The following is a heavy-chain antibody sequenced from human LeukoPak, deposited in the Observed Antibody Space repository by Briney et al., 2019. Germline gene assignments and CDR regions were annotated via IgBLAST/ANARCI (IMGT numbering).Heavy chain of an antibody. V-gene: IGHV1-46*01. CDR3: ARAAYSSSGLELDYYYYMDV. CDR2: INPSGGST. J-gene: IGHJ6*03. CDR1: GYTFTSYY. D-gene: IGHD6-6*01. Sequence: ASVKVSCKASGYTFTSYYMHWVRQAPGQGLEWMGIINPSGGSTSYAQKFQGRVTMTRDMSTSTVYMELSSLRPEDTAVYYCARAAYSSSGLELDYYYYMDVWGKGTTVTVSS.